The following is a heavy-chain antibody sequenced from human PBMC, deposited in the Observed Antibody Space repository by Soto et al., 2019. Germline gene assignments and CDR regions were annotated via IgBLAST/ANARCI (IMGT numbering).Heavy chain of an antibody. D-gene: IGHD3-22*01. CDR1: GGSISSGDYY. V-gene: IGHV4-30-4*01. CDR3: ARDLIYDYYDSSGYYFAHAFDI. Sequence: SETLSLTCTVSGGSISSGDYYWSWIRQPPGKGLEWIGYIYYSGSTYYNPSLKSRVTISVDTSKNQFSLKLSSVTAADTAVYYCARDLIYDYYDSSGYYFAHAFDIWGQGTMVTVSS. J-gene: IGHJ3*02. CDR2: IYYSGST.